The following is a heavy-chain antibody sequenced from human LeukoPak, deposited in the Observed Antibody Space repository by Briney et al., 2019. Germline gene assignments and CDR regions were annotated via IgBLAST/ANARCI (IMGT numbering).Heavy chain of an antibody. J-gene: IGHJ5*02. D-gene: IGHD1-1*01. CDR3: ARGRSITTTGNYWFDP. CDR1: RFFSSYW. Sequence: GGSLRLSCTASRFFSSYWMSWVRQAPGKGLGWVANIKQDGSEKYYVDSVKGRFTISRDNTKNSLYLQMNSLRAEDTAVYYCARGRSITTTGNYWFDPWGQGTLVTVSS. CDR2: IKQDGSEK. V-gene: IGHV3-7*01.